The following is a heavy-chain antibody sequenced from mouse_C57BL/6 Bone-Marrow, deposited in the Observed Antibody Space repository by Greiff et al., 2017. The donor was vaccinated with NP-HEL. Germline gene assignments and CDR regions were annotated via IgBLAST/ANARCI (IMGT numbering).Heavy chain of an antibody. J-gene: IGHJ3*01. D-gene: IGHD1-1*01. Sequence: EVKLVESGGGLVQPGGSLKLSCAASGFTFSDYGMAWVRQAPRKGPEWVAFISNLAYSIYYADTVTGRFTISRENAKNTLYLERSSLRSEDTAMYYCARAYGSTMFAYWGQVTLVTVSA. V-gene: IGHV5-15*01. CDR3: ARAYGSTMFAY. CDR2: ISNLAYSI. CDR1: GFTFSDYG.